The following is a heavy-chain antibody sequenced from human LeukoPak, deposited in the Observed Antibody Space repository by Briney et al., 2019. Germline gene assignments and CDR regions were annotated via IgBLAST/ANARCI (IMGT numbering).Heavy chain of an antibody. D-gene: IGHD5-24*01. J-gene: IGHJ3*01. CDR2: ISYDGANK. Sequence: PGGSLRLSCAASGFTFSFYAMHWVRQAPGKGLEWVAVISYDGANKYYADSVKGRFTISRDNSKNTLYLQMNSLRAEDTAVFYCAKDHLGDGYNSGAFDFWGQGTMVTVSS. CDR1: GFTFSFYA. V-gene: IGHV3-30*14. CDR3: AKDHLGDGYNSGAFDF.